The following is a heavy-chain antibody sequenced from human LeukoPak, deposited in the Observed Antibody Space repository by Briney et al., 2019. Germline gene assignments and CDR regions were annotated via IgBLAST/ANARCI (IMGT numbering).Heavy chain of an antibody. D-gene: IGHD3-10*01. Sequence: GGSLRLSCAASGFTFSTSGMHWVRQAPGKGLEWVAFIRYDGSSKYFADSVKGRFTISRDNSKDTLYLHIKSLRAEDTAVYYCVRGGPYYFDYWGQGTLVTVSS. CDR2: IRYDGSSK. V-gene: IGHV3-30*02. CDR1: GFTFSTSG. J-gene: IGHJ4*02. CDR3: VRGGPYYFDY.